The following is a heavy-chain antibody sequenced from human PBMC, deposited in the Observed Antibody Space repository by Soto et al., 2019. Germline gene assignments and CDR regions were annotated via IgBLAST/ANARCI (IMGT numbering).Heavy chain of an antibody. CDR2: IFYSGNT. CDR1: GYSISNSNW. D-gene: IGHD5-12*01. Sequence: QVQLQESGPGLVKPSDTLSLTCAVSGYSISNSNWWGWIRQPPGKGLEWIGYIFYSGNTYYNPSLKSRVTMSADTSKNQFSLKLSSVTAVATAVYYCAMQPLVDTMADNFDYWGQGTLVTVSS. V-gene: IGHV4-28*01. CDR3: AMQPLVDTMADNFDY. J-gene: IGHJ4*02.